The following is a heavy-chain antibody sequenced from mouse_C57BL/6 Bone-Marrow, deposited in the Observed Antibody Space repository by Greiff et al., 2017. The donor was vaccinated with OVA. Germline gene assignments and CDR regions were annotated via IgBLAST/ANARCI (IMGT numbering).Heavy chain of an antibody. V-gene: IGHV1-64*01. D-gene: IGHD2-3*01. J-gene: IGHJ4*01. Sequence: QVQLQQSGAELVKPGASVKLSCKASGYTFTSYWMHWVKQRPGQGLEWIGMIHPNSGSTNYNEKFKSKATLTVDKSSSTAYMQLSSLTSEDSAVYYCARNDTYYYAMDYWGQGTSVTVPS. CDR2: IHPNSGST. CDR1: GYTFTSYW. CDR3: ARNDTYYYAMDY.